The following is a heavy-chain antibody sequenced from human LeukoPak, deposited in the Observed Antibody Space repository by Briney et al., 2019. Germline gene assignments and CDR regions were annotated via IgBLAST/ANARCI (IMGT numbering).Heavy chain of an antibody. CDR1: GFAFSGTW. CDR3: TTEFWYYFNN. J-gene: IGHJ4*02. Sequence: PGGSLRLSCAGSGFAFSGTWLNWVRQAPGQGLEWVGRINTRTDGATTTYAAPVKGRFTISRDDSKSTLYLEMNSLKTEDTAVYYCTTEFWYYFNNWGQGTLVTASS. D-gene: IGHD3-3*01. V-gene: IGHV3-15*01. CDR2: INTRTDGATT.